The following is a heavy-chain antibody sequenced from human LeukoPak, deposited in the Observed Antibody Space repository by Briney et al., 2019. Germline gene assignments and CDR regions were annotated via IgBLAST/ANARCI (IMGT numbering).Heavy chain of an antibody. D-gene: IGHD3-22*01. CDR2: IWYDGSNK. J-gene: IGHJ5*02. CDR3: ARESDTMIADP. V-gene: IGHV3-33*01. Sequence: PGGSLRLSCAASGFTFSSYGMHWVRQAPGKGLEWVAVIWYDGSNKYYADSVKGRFTISRDNSKNTLYLQMNSLRAGDTAVYYCARESDTMIADPWGQGTLVTVSS. CDR1: GFTFSSYG.